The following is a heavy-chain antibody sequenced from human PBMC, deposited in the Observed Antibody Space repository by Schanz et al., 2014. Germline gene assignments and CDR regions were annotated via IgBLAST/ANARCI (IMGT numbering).Heavy chain of an antibody. V-gene: IGHV3-23*01. Sequence: EVQLLESGGGLVQPGGSLRLSCAASGFTFSNYAMGWVRQTPGKGLEWVSTLSGSGAGTFYADSVKGRFTIPRDNSENTLYLQMNTLRAEDTAVYYCAREDCSATSCYFRYWGQGTLVTVSS. D-gene: IGHD2-21*01. CDR3: AREDCSATSCYFRY. CDR2: LSGSGAGT. CDR1: GFTFSNYA. J-gene: IGHJ4*02.